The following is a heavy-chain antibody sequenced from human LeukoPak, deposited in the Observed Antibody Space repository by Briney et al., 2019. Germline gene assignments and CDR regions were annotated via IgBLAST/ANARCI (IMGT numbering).Heavy chain of an antibody. J-gene: IGHJ3*02. Sequence: GGSLRLSCAASGFTFSRYGMHWVRQAPGKGLEWVAVISYDGSNKYYADSVKGRFTISRDNSKNTLYLQMNSLRAEDTAVYYCARDPAIQLDAFDIWGQGTMVTVSS. V-gene: IGHV3-30*19. CDR3: ARDPAIQLDAFDI. CDR1: GFTFSRYG. CDR2: ISYDGSNK. D-gene: IGHD5-18*01.